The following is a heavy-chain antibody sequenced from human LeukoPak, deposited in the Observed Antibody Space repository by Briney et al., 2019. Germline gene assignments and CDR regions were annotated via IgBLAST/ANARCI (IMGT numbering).Heavy chain of an antibody. J-gene: IGHJ3*02. CDR2: IYSGGST. V-gene: IGHV3-53*01. CDR3: PKCGGDCYHGAFDI. D-gene: IGHD2-21*02. Sequence: PGGSLRLSCAASGFTVSSNYMSWAGQAPGKGLEWVSVIYSGGSTYYADSVKGRFTISRDNSKNTLYLQMNSLRAEDTAVYYCPKCGGDCYHGAFDIWGQGTMVTVSS. CDR1: GFTVSSNY.